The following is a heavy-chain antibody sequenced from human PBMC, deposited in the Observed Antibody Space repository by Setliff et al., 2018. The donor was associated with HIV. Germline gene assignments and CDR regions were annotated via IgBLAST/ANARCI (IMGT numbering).Heavy chain of an antibody. CDR3: ARDLGAVAGYYFDY. CDR1: GGSISSSSYY. CDR2: IYYSGST. V-gene: IGHV4-39*07. D-gene: IGHD6-19*01. Sequence: SETLSLTCTVSGGSISSSSYYWGWIRQPPGKGLEWIGTIYYSGSTYYNPSLKSRVTISVDTSKNQFSLKLSSVTAADTAVYYCARDLGAVAGYYFDYWGQGTLVTVSS. J-gene: IGHJ4*02.